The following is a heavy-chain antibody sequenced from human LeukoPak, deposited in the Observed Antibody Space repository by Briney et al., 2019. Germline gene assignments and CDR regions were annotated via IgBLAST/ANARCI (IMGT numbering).Heavy chain of an antibody. CDR2: ISGSGGST. J-gene: IGHJ4*02. CDR1: GFTFSSYA. V-gene: IGHV3-23*01. CDR3: AKGYDFWSGGIDY. D-gene: IGHD3-3*01. Sequence: GGSLRLSCAASGFTFSSYAMSWVRQAPGKGLEWVSAISGSGGSTFYADSVKGRFTISRDNSKNTLYLQMNSLRADDTAVYYCAKGYDFWSGGIDYWGQGTLVTVSS.